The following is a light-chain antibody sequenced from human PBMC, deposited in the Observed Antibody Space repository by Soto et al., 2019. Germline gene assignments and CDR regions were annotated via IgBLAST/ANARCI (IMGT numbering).Light chain of an antibody. Sequence: QAVVTQPPSASGTPGQRGTISCSGSSSNIGSNYVYWYQQLPGTAPKLLIYRNNQRPSGVPDRFSGSKSGTSASLAISGLRSEDEADYYCAAWDDSLSGLWVFGGGTKLTVL. CDR2: RNN. V-gene: IGLV1-47*01. CDR3: AAWDDSLSGLWV. CDR1: SSNIGSNY. J-gene: IGLJ3*02.